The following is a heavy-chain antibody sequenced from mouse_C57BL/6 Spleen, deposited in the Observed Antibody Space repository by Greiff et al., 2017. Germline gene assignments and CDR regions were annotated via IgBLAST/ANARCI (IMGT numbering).Heavy chain of an antibody. CDR2: ISSGSSTI. V-gene: IGHV5-17*01. CDR1: GFTFSDYG. CDR3: ATIYYGYDGFAY. J-gene: IGHJ3*01. Sequence: EVHLVESGGGLVKPGGSLKLSCAASGFTFSDYGIHWVRQAPEKGLEWVAYISSGSSTIYYADTVKGRFTISRDNAKNTLFLQMTSLRSEDTAMYYCATIYYGYDGFAYWGQGTLVTVSA. D-gene: IGHD2-2*01.